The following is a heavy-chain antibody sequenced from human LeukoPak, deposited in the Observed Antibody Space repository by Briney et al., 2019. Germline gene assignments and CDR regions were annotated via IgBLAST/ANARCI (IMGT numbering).Heavy chain of an antibody. D-gene: IGHD3-22*01. CDR3: AKSLITYYYDSSGYYLFDY. V-gene: IGHV3-23*01. Sequence: PGGSLRLSCVTSGFTFSSFAMHWVRQAPGKGLEWVSAISGSGGSTYYADSVKGRFTISRDNSKNTLYLQMNSLRAEDTAVYYCAKSLITYYYDSSGYYLFDYWGQGTLVTVSS. CDR2: ISGSGGST. CDR1: GFTFSSFA. J-gene: IGHJ4*02.